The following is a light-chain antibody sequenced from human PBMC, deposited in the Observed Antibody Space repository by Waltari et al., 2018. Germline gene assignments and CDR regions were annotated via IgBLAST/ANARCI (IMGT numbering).Light chain of an antibody. J-gene: IGKJ3*01. CDR2: DAS. V-gene: IGKV3D-11*02. CDR1: QSVSSY. Sequence: EIVLTQSPATLSLSPGERATLSCRASQSVSSYLALYQQKPGQAPRLLIYDASNRATGIPARFSGSGPGTDFTLTISSLEPEDFAVYYCQQRSNCLFGPGTKVDIK. CDR3: QQRSNCL.